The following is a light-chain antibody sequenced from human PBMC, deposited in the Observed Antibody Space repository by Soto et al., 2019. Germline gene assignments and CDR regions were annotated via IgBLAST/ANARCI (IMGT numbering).Light chain of an antibody. CDR2: GAT. CDR3: QQDGGSPPVT. Sequence: EIVLTQSPGTLSLSPGERATLSCRASQSVGSSYLAWYQQKPGQAPRLLIYGATSRATGIPDRFSGSGSGTDFTLTISRREPEDFAVYYCQQDGGSPPVTFGGGTKVEI. CDR1: QSVGSSY. V-gene: IGKV3-20*01. J-gene: IGKJ4*01.